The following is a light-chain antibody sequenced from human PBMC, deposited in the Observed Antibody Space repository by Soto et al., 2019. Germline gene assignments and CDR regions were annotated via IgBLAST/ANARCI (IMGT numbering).Light chain of an antibody. CDR2: VVS. CDR1: SSDVGGYNY. V-gene: IGLV2-14*01. J-gene: IGLJ1*01. CDR3: SSYRSGGTFV. Sequence: QSALTQPASVSGSPGQSIAISCTGTSSDVGGYNYVSWHQQHPGKAPKVLISVVSNRPSGVSNRFSGSKSGNTASLTTSGLQAEDEADYYCSSYRSGGTFVFGSGTKVTV.